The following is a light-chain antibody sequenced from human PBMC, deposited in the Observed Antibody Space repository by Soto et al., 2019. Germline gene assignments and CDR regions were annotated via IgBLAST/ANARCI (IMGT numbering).Light chain of an antibody. CDR1: GSDVGAYKY. Sequence: QSALTQPRSVSGSPGQSVTISCTGTGSDVGAYKYVSWYQQNPGKAPKLMIYDVSERPSGVPDRFPGSKSGNMASLTISGLQAEDEADYYCCAYAGSYTLVFGGGTKVTVL. CDR3: CAYAGSYTLV. J-gene: IGLJ2*01. V-gene: IGLV2-11*01. CDR2: DVS.